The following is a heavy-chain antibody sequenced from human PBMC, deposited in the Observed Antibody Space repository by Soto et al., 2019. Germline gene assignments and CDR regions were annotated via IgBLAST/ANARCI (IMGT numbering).Heavy chain of an antibody. CDR2: INHSGST. CDR3: ARERARLLWFGESPRYFDY. V-gene: IGHV4-34*01. J-gene: IGHJ4*02. CDR1: GGSFSGYY. Sequence: SETLSLTCAVYGGSFSGYYWSWIRQPPGKGLEWIGEINHSGSTNYNPSLKSRVTISVDTSKNQFSLKLSSVTAADTAVYYCARERARLLWFGESPRYFDYWGQGTLVTVSS. D-gene: IGHD3-10*01.